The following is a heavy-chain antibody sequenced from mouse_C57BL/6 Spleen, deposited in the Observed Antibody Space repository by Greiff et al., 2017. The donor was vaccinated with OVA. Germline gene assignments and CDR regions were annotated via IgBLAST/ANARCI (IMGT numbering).Heavy chain of an antibody. CDR1: GYAFSSSW. CDR2: IYPGDGDT. V-gene: IGHV1-82*01. Sequence: QVQLKQSGPELVKPGASVKISCKASGYAFSSSWMNWVKQRPGKGLEWIGRIYPGDGDTNYNGKFKGKATLTADKSSSTAYMQLSSLTSEDSAVYFFARSTGTIFDYWGQGTTLTVSS. CDR3: ARSTGTIFDY. J-gene: IGHJ2*01. D-gene: IGHD4-1*02.